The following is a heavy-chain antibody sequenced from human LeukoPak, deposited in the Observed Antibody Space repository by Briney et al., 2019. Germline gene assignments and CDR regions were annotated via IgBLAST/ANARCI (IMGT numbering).Heavy chain of an antibody. V-gene: IGHV3-33*01. CDR2: IWPDGSNK. D-gene: IGHD2-2*01. Sequence: QPVRSLRLSCAASGFTFNSYGMFWVPQAPGKGLEWVAFIWPDGSNKLYGDSVKGRFTISRDNSKNTVYLQMNSLRAEDTAVYYCARDYCRTTSCLESWGQGTLVTVSS. CDR1: GFTFNSYG. CDR3: ARDYCRTTSCLES. J-gene: IGHJ4*02.